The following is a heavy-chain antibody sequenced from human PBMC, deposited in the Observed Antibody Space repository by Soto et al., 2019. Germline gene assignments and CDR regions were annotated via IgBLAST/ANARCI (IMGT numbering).Heavy chain of an antibody. CDR2: ISGSGGST. D-gene: IGHD3-9*01. Sequence: PXVFLSLSFAASGFTFTSYSMSWVGQDPGKGLEWVSAISGSGGSTYYADSVKGRFTISRDNSKNTLYLQMNSLRAEDTAVYYCARREGRSFDWSRAFDISAQGIMVTVSS. J-gene: IGHJ3*02. CDR1: GFTFTSYS. V-gene: IGHV3-23*01. CDR3: ARREGRSFDWSRAFDI.